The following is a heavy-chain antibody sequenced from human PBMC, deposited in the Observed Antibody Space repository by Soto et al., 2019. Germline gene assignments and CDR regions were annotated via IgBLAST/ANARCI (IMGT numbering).Heavy chain of an antibody. J-gene: IGHJ4*02. CDR3: AREGMTTVTAYYFDY. D-gene: IGHD4-17*01. V-gene: IGHV4-30-4*01. Sequence: QVQLQESGPGLVKPSQTLSLTCTVSGGSISSGDYYWSWIRQPPGKGLEWIGYIYYSGSTYYNPSLRSRVTISVDPSKNQFSLKLSSVTAADTAVYYCAREGMTTVTAYYFDYWGQGTLVTVSS. CDR2: IYYSGST. CDR1: GGSISSGDYY.